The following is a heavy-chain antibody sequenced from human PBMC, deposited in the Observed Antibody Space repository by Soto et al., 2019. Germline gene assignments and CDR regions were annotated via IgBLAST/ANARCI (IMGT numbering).Heavy chain of an antibody. V-gene: IGHV3-21*04. CDR1: GFTFSSYS. CDR3: AKEYSSGWYYFDY. J-gene: IGHJ4*02. Sequence: GGSLRLSCAASGFTFSSYSMNWVRQAPGKGLEWVSSISSSNSYIYYADSVKGRFTISRDNSKNTLYLQMNSLRAEDTAVYYCAKEYSSGWYYFDYWGQGTLVTVSS. CDR2: ISSSNSYI. D-gene: IGHD6-19*01.